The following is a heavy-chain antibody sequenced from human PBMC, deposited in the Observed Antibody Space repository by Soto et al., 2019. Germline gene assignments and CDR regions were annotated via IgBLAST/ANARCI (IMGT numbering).Heavy chain of an antibody. CDR2: INPSGGIT. J-gene: IGHJ4*02. CDR1: GYAFTSYY. D-gene: IGHD6-19*01. V-gene: IGHV1-46*01. CDR3: AREYSSGQYYFDS. Sequence: ASVKVSCKASGYAFTSYYMHWVRQAPGQGLEWMGIINPSGGITSNAQKFQGRVTMTRDTSTSTLYMEMSSLRSEDTAVYYCAREYSSGQYYFDSWGQGTLVTV.